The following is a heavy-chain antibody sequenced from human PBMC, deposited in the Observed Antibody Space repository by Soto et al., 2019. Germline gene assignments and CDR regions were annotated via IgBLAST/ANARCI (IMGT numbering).Heavy chain of an antibody. V-gene: IGHV3-48*01. Sequence: GGSLRLSCASSGFTFSFYSMNWVRQAPGKGLEWVSYITSSSSTIYYADSVKGRFTISRDNPKNTLYLQMNSLRAEDTAVYYCAKPLGSESYLPFDYWGQGTLVTVSS. D-gene: IGHD3-10*01. CDR1: GFTFSFYS. CDR2: ITSSSSTI. J-gene: IGHJ4*02. CDR3: AKPLGSESYLPFDY.